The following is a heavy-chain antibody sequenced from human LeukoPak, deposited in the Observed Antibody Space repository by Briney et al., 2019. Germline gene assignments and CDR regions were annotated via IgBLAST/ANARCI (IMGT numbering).Heavy chain of an antibody. CDR2: INPNSGDT. Sequence: ASVKVSCKASGYTFTGYYMHWVRQAPGQGLEWMGWINPNSGDTNYAQKFQGRVTMTRDTSISTAYMELSRLRSDDTAVYYCARTPNRGGFDYWGQGTLVTVSS. CDR3: ARTPNRGGFDY. D-gene: IGHD3-10*01. V-gene: IGHV1-2*02. J-gene: IGHJ4*02. CDR1: GYTFTGYY.